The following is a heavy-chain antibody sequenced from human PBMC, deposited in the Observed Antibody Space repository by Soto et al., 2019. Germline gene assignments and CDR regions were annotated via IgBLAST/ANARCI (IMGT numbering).Heavy chain of an antibody. V-gene: IGHV3-30-3*01. D-gene: IGHD1-26*01. J-gene: IGHJ5*02. Sequence: QVQLVESGGGVVQPGRSLRLSCAASGFTFSSYAMHWVRQAPGKGLEWVAVISYDGSNKYYADSVKGRFTISRDNSKNTLYLQMNSLRVEDTAVYYCARDRDGSLNWFDPWGQGTLVTVSS. CDR3: ARDRDGSLNWFDP. CDR1: GFTFSSYA. CDR2: ISYDGSNK.